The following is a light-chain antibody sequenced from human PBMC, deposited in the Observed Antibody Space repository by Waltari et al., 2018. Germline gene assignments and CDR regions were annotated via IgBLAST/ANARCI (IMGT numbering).Light chain of an antibody. Sequence: AIHMTQSPSSLSASLGDRVTNTCRATQGIGNELGWYQQRPGRAPKVLIYAASSLQSGVPSRFSGSGSGTDFTLTISSLQPEDFATYFCLQDFSYPRTFGQGTKVENK. J-gene: IGKJ1*01. V-gene: IGKV1-6*01. CDR3: LQDFSYPRT. CDR2: AAS. CDR1: QGIGNE.